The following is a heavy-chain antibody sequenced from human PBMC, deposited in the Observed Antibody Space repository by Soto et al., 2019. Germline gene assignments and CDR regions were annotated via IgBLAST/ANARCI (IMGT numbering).Heavy chain of an antibody. CDR1: GFTFSTYS. Sequence: GGSLRLSWVGSGFTFSTYSINWVRQAPGKGLEWVSSISSRSDIYYADSVKGRFTISRDNAKNSVSLQMNSLRAEDTAVYYCAREYSAWPLAYGLDVCGQGTTVTVSS. V-gene: IGHV3-21*01. CDR3: AREYSAWPLAYGLDV. J-gene: IGHJ6*02. CDR2: ISSRSDI. D-gene: IGHD5-12*01.